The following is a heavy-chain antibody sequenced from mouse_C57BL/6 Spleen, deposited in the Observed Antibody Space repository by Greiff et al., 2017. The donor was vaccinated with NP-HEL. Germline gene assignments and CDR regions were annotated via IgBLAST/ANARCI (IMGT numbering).Heavy chain of an antibody. CDR1: GYTFTSYW. D-gene: IGHD1-1*01. CDR3: ARDGSSYWFAY. J-gene: IGHJ3*01. CDR2: IPPNSGST. V-gene: IGHV1-64*01. Sequence: QVQLQQPGAELVKPGASVKLSCKASGYTFTSYWMHWVKQRPGQGLEWIGMIPPNSGSTNYNEKFKSKATLTVDKSSSTAYMQLSSLTSEDSAVYYCARDGSSYWFAYWGQGTLVTVSA.